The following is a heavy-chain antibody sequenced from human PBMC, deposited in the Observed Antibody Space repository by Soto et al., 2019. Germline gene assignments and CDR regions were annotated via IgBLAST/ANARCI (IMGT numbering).Heavy chain of an antibody. D-gene: IGHD1-20*01. CDR2: IDYSGTA. CDR1: SGSISVTNVF. Sequence: SETLSLTCTVSSGSISVTNVFWGWVRQPPGKGLEWIGNIDYSGTAYFSPSLATRVTFHVDTSKNQFSLTLYSVTAADTAVYYCARITGRHLDYWGQGILVTSPQ. CDR3: ARITGRHLDY. V-gene: IGHV4-39*01. J-gene: IGHJ4*02.